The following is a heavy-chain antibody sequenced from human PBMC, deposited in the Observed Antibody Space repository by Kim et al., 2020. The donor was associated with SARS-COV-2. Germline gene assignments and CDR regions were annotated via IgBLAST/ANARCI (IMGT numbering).Heavy chain of an antibody. V-gene: IGHV3-30*18. D-gene: IGHD2-15*01. CDR2: ILYDGGNK. CDR1: GFIFSNYG. J-gene: IGHJ6*02. CDR3: AKVRVDATRYFYYGMDV. Sequence: GGSLRLSCAASGFIFSNYGMHWVRQAPGQGLEWVALILYDGGNKYYADSVKGRFTISRDNSKNTLYLQMNSLRADDTAVYFCAKVRVDATRYFYYGMDVRGQGTTVTVSS.